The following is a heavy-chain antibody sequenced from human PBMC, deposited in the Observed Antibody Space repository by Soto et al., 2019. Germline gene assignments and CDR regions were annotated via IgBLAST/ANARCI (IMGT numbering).Heavy chain of an antibody. Sequence: ASVKVSCTASGYTLNKYAMHWVRQAPGQRLEWMGWINGGDGNIKYSQKFQGRVTITRDTTASTAYMELSSLGSEDTAVYYCARARAIAAGGITWFDPWGQGTLVTVSS. CDR1: GYTLNKYA. V-gene: IGHV1-3*01. D-gene: IGHD6-13*01. CDR3: ARARAIAAGGITWFDP. J-gene: IGHJ5*02. CDR2: INGGDGNI.